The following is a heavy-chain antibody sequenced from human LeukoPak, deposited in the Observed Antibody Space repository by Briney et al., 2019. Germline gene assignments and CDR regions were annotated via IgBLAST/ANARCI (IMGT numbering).Heavy chain of an antibody. CDR1: GFTFSSYA. V-gene: IGHV3-30-3*01. J-gene: IGHJ3*02. Sequence: GGSLRVSCAASGFTFSSYAMHWVRQAPGKGLEWVAVISYDGSNKYYADSVKGRFTISRDNSKNTLYLQMNSLRAEDTAVYYSARDRPDTAMAYDAFDIWGQGTMVTVSS. D-gene: IGHD5-18*01. CDR2: ISYDGSNK. CDR3: ARDRPDTAMAYDAFDI.